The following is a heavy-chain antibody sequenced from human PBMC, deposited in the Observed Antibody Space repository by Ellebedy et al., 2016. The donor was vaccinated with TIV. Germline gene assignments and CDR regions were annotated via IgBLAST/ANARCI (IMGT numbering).Heavy chain of an antibody. CDR3: AGLNHYYHSSGYYRLYYFDY. Sequence: ASVKVSXXASGYTFTSYDINWVRQAPGQGLEWMGWMNPDSGDTVYSQRFQGRVTMTRNTSINTAYMELSSLRSEDTAVYYCAGLNHYYHSSGYYRLYYFDYWGQGILVTVSS. J-gene: IGHJ4*02. V-gene: IGHV1-8*01. CDR2: MNPDSGDT. CDR1: GYTFTSYD. D-gene: IGHD3-22*01.